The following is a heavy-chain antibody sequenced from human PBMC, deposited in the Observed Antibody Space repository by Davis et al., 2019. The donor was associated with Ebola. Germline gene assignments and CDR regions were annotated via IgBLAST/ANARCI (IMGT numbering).Heavy chain of an antibody. V-gene: IGHV4-59*01. CDR1: GGSINNYF. CDR3: ARGRPTFVPETFDY. J-gene: IGHJ4*02. CDR2: IHYLGNT. Sequence: SETLSLTCTVSGGSINNYFWSWIRQPPGKGLEWIGNIHYLGNTNYNPSLKSRVTLSVDTSKSQFSLKLNSVTAADTAIYYCARGRPTFVPETFDYWGQGTLVTVSS. D-gene: IGHD3-10*02.